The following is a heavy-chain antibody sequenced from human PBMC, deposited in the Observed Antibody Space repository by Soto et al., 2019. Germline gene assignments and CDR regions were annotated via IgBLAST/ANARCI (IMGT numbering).Heavy chain of an antibody. V-gene: IGHV4-34*01. CDR1: GGSFSGYY. CDR2: INHSGST. Sequence: QVQLQQWGAGLLKPSETLSLTCAVYGGSFSGYYWSWIRQPPGKGLEWSGEINHSGSTNYNPSLKSRVTISVDTSKNQFSLKLSSVTAADTAVYYCARARYYYDSSGYYGYYFDYWGQGTLVTVSS. D-gene: IGHD3-22*01. J-gene: IGHJ4*02. CDR3: ARARYYYDSSGYYGYYFDY.